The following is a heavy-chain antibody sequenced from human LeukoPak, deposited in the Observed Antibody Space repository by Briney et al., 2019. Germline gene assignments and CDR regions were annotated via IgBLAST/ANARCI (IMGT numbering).Heavy chain of an antibody. CDR2: SYTGDLRV. CDR3: ACRDLTSIWSFP. Sequence: KPGAAPVISWQGFGSIFTRYWIGWGRPPPGKREGWVGVSYTGDLRVQYNPSFQGQVTISVDQYINTAYLQWVSLRASGSAMYYCACRDLTSIWSFPWGQGTLVTVSS. D-gene: IGHD6-13*01. CDR1: GSIFTRYW. V-gene: IGHV5-51*01. J-gene: IGHJ5*02.